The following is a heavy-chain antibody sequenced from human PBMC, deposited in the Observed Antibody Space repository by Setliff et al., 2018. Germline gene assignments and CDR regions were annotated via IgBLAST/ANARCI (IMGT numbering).Heavy chain of an antibody. D-gene: IGHD2-15*01. Sequence: GASVKVSCKASGFTFTDHYMHWVRQAPGQGPEWMGWINLHSGGTNHAQKFQDRVTMTSDTSITTAYMELSSLTSDDRAIYYCARGRIGSTWTGDYWGQGTLVTVSS. CDR3: ARGRIGSTWTGDY. V-gene: IGHV1-2*02. J-gene: IGHJ4*02. CDR2: INLHSGGT. CDR1: GFTFTDHY.